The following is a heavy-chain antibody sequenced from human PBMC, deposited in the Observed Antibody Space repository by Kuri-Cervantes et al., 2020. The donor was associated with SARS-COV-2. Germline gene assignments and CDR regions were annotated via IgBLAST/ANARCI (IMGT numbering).Heavy chain of an antibody. Sequence: GSLRLSCTVSGGSISSYYWSWIRQPPGKGLEWIGEINHSGSTNYNPSLKSRVTISVDTSKNQFSLKLSSVTAADTAVYYCARGSPEYWFDPWGQGTLVTVSS. V-gene: IGHV4-34*01. J-gene: IGHJ5*02. CDR3: ARGSPEYWFDP. CDR2: INHSGST. CDR1: GGSISSYY.